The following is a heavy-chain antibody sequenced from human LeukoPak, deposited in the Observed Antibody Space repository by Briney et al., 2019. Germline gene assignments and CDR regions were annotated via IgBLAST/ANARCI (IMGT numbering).Heavy chain of an antibody. V-gene: IGHV1-46*01. CDR1: GYTFTSYY. CDR2: INLSGGGT. J-gene: IGHJ6*03. D-gene: IGHD3-10*01. Sequence: GASVKVSCKASGYTFTSYYMYWVRQAPGQGLEWMGIINLSGGGTSYAQTFQGRVTMTADKSTSTGYMEMSSLRPEDTAVYYCARGGRYYGSGSQLYYMDVWGKGTTVTVSS. CDR3: ARGGRYYGSGSQLYYMDV.